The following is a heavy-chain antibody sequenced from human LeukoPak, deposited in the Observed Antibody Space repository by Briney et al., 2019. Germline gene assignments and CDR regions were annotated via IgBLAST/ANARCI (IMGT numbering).Heavy chain of an antibody. CDR3: ARESGYSYDQAFDY. Sequence: GGSLRLSCAASGFTFSSYEMNWVRQAPGKGLEWVSSISSSSSYIYYADSVKGRFTISRDNAKNSLYLQMNSLRAEDTAVYYCARESGYSYDQAFDYWGQGTLVTVSS. D-gene: IGHD5-18*01. CDR2: ISSSSSYI. V-gene: IGHV3-21*01. J-gene: IGHJ4*02. CDR1: GFTFSSYE.